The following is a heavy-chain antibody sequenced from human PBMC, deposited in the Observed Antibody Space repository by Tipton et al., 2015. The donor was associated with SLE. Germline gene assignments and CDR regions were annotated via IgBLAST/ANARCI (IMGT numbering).Heavy chain of an antibody. J-gene: IGHJ4*02. Sequence: TLSLTCTVSGGSISGHQWNWIRQPPGKGLEWMGYVYDSGTTNYNPSLKSRVTISVDTSKNQVSLKLRSVTAADTAVYYCARGPTPPFGSGWYSFDYWGQGTLVTVS. V-gene: IGHV4-59*11. CDR1: GGSISGHQ. D-gene: IGHD6-19*01. CDR3: ARGPTPPFGSGWYSFDY. CDR2: VYDSGTT.